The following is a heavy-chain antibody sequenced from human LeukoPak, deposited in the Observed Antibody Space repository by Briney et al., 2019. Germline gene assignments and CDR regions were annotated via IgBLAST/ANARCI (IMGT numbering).Heavy chain of an antibody. Sequence: GGSLRLSCVVSGFTVSSHYMSWVRQAPGKGLEWVSVIYNGGSTSYADSVKGRFTISRDNSKNTLYLQMNGLRAEDTAVYYCARWLRQGDYWGQGTLVTVSS. CDR3: ARWLRQGDY. J-gene: IGHJ4*02. CDR2: IYNGGST. V-gene: IGHV3-66*01. CDR1: GFTVSSHY. D-gene: IGHD5-12*01.